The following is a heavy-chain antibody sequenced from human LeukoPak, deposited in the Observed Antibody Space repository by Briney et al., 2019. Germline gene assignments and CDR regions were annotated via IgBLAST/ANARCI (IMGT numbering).Heavy chain of an antibody. V-gene: IGHV3-53*01. J-gene: IGHJ4*02. D-gene: IGHD4/OR15-4a*01. Sequence: GGSLRLSCTVSGFTVSSNSMSWVRQAPGKGLEWVSFIYSDNTHYSDSVEGRFTISRDNSKNTLYLQMNSLRAEDTAVDYCARRAGAYSHPYDYWGQGTLVTVSS. CDR3: ARRAGAYSHPYDY. CDR1: GFTVSSNS. CDR2: IYSDNT.